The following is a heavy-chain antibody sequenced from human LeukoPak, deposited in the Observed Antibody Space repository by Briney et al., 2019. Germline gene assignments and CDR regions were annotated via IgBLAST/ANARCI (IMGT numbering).Heavy chain of an antibody. CDR3: ARGPPYRWLDY. J-gene: IGHJ4*02. CDR2: ISYDGSNK. D-gene: IGHD5-12*01. V-gene: IGHV3-30*03. Sequence: PGGSLRLSCAASGFTFSSYGMHWVRQAPGKGLEWVAVISYDGSNKYYADSVKGRFTISRDNSKNTLYLQMNSLRAEDTAVYYCARGPPYRWLDYWGQGTLVTVSS. CDR1: GFTFSSYG.